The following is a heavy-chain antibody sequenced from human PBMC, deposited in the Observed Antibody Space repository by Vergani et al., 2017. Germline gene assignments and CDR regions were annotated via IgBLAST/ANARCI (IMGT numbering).Heavy chain of an antibody. CDR3: ARAGLRLNGLGGINWFDP. V-gene: IGHV4-39*07. CDR1: GGSISSSSYY. J-gene: IGHJ5*02. CDR2: IYYSGST. D-gene: IGHD4-17*01. Sequence: QLQLQESGPGLVKPSETLSLTCTVSGGSISSSSYYWGWIRQPPGKGLEWIGSIYYSGSTNYNPFLKSRVTIAVDTSKNQFSRKLSSVTAADTAVYYCARAGLRLNGLGGINWFDPGGQGTLVRVSA.